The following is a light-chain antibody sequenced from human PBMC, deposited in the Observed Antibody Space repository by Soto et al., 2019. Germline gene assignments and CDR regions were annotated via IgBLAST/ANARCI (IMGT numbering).Light chain of an antibody. V-gene: IGLV2-11*01. Sequence: QSALTQPRSVSGSPGQSVTISRTGTSSDVGGYNYVSWYQQHPGKAPKLMIYDVSKRPSGVPDRFSGSKSGNTASLTISGLQAEDEADYYCCSYAGSFILVFGGGTKVTVL. CDR1: SSDVGGYNY. CDR2: DVS. CDR3: CSYAGSFILV. J-gene: IGLJ2*01.